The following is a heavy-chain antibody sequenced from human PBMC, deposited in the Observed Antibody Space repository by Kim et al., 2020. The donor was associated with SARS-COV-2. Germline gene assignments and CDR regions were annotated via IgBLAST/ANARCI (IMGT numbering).Heavy chain of an antibody. J-gene: IGHJ6*02. D-gene: IGHD6-13*01. CDR3: ARDNIREYSSSPYGMDV. Sequence: FQGRVTITRDTSASTAYMGLSSLGSEDTAVYYCARDNIREYSSSPYGMDVWGQGTTVTVSS. V-gene: IGHV1-3*01.